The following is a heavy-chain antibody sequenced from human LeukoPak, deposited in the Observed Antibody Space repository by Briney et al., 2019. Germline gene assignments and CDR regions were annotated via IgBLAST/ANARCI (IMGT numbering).Heavy chain of an antibody. CDR1: GGSISSYY. J-gene: IGHJ4*02. Sequence: SETLSLTCTVSGGSISSYYWSWVRQPPGKGLEWIGFVYYTGSTNYSPSLKSRVTISVDTSKNQFSLKLSSVTAADTAVYYCARTLNYYGSGSYYKDWGQGTLVTVSS. V-gene: IGHV4-59*12. CDR3: ARTLNYYGSGSYYKD. D-gene: IGHD3-10*01. CDR2: VYYTGST.